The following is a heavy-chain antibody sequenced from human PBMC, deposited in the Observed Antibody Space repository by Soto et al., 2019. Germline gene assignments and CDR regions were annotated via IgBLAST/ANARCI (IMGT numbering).Heavy chain of an antibody. V-gene: IGHV1-2*04. J-gene: IGHJ3*02. CDR3: TRSYCSGNSCYSNDAFEI. D-gene: IGHD2-15*01. Sequence: QVQLVQSGAEVTKPGASVKVSCKASGYTFTGYYMHWVRQAPGQGLEWLGWINPNSGGTNYAQKFQGWVTMTRETSISTAYMALSRLRSDDTAVYYCTRSYCSGNSCYSNDAFEIWGQGTMVTVSS. CDR2: INPNSGGT. CDR1: GYTFTGYY.